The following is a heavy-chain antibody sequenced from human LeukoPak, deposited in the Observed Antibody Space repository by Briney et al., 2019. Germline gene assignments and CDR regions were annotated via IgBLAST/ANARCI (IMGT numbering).Heavy chain of an antibody. V-gene: IGHV4-39*01. CDR2: IYYSGST. J-gene: IGHJ6*02. CDR3: ARHEAWNSYDSSGYPSVYYYGMDV. Sequence: PSETLSLTYTVSGGSISSSSYYWGWIRQPPGKGLEWIGSIYYSGSTYYNPSLKSRVTISVDTSKNQFSLKLSSVTAADTAVYYCARHEAWNSYDSSGYPSVYYYGMDVWGQGTTVTVSS. CDR1: GGSISSSSYY. D-gene: IGHD3-22*01.